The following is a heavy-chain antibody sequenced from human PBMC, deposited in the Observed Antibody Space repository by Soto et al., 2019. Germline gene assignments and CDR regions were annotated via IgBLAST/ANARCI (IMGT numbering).Heavy chain of an antibody. CDR3: LKHRAAAGALGDY. CDR2: ISSTGGTT. Sequence: EVQLLESGGGLVQPGGSLRLSCAASGFTFSNFGMSWVRQPPGKGLEWVSAISSTGGTTYYADSVKGRFTISRDNSKNTLSLQMNSLRVEDTAVYYCLKHRAAAGALGDYWGQGTLVTVSS. CDR1: GFTFSNFG. J-gene: IGHJ4*02. D-gene: IGHD6-13*01. V-gene: IGHV3-23*01.